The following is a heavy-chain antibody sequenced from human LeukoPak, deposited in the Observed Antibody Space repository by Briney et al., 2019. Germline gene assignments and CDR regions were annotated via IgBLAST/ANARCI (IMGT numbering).Heavy chain of an antibody. Sequence: PSETLSLTCTVSGYSISSGYYWGWIRQPPGKGLEWIGSIYHSGSTYYNPSLKSRVTISVDTSKNQFSLKLSSVTAADTAVYYCARDRVNYGDYVNYYYYGMDVWGQGTTVTVSS. CDR2: IYHSGST. CDR1: GYSISSGYY. V-gene: IGHV4-38-2*02. CDR3: ARDRVNYGDYVNYYYYGMDV. J-gene: IGHJ6*02. D-gene: IGHD4-17*01.